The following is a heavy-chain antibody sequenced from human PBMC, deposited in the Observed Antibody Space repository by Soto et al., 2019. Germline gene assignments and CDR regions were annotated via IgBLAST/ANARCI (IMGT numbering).Heavy chain of an antibody. D-gene: IGHD1-1*01. CDR1: GFTFSSYG. V-gene: IGHV3-33*01. J-gene: IGHJ4*02. CDR2: IWYDGSKK. Sequence: QTGGSLRLSCAASGFTFSSYGMHWVRQAPGKGLEWVAIIWYDGSKKFYADSVNGRFTISRDNSKNTLYLQMNSLRAEDTAVYYCARSTDDHNNGDYWGQGTLVTVSS. CDR3: ARSTDDHNNGDY.